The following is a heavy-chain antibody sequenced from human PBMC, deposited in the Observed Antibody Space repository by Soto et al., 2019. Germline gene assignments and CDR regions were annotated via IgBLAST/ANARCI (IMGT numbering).Heavy chain of an antibody. V-gene: IGHV3-23*01. J-gene: IGHJ6*03. Sequence: GGSLRLSCAASGFTFSSYAMSWVRQAPGKGLDWVSSVSTSGVTYYADSVKGRFTISRDNSKNTLYLQMNSLRAEDTAVYYCAKEKVDFWSGYSTYYYYYMDVWGKGTTVTVSS. D-gene: IGHD3-3*01. CDR2: VSTSGVT. CDR1: GFTFSSYA. CDR3: AKEKVDFWSGYSTYYYYYMDV.